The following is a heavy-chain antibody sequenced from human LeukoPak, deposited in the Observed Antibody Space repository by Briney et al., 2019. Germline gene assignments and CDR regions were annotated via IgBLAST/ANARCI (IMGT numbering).Heavy chain of an antibody. J-gene: IGHJ5*02. CDR3: ARDPSTGTNWFDP. CDR2: IYYSGST. D-gene: IGHD1-7*01. Sequence: SETLPLTCTVSGGSISSGGYYWSWIRQHPGKGLEWIGYIYYSGSTYYNPSLKSRVTISVDTSKNQFSLKLSSVTAADTAVYYCARDPSTGTNWFDPWGQGTLVTVSS. CDR1: GGSISSGGYY. V-gene: IGHV4-31*03.